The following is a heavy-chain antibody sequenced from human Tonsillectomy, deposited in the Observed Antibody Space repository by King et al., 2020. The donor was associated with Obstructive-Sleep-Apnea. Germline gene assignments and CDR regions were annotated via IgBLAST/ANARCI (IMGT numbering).Heavy chain of an antibody. CDR1: GYTLTELS. CDR3: ATDLITMVRGVIIGGSMDV. Sequence: QLVQSGAEVKKPGASVKVSCKVSGYTLTELSIHWVRQAPGKGLEWMGGFDPEDDEAIYAQTFQGRVSMTEDTSTDTAYMELSSLRSEDTAVYYCATDLITMVRGVIIGGSMDVWGQGTTVTVS. CDR2: FDPEDDEA. J-gene: IGHJ6*02. V-gene: IGHV1-24*01. D-gene: IGHD3-10*01.